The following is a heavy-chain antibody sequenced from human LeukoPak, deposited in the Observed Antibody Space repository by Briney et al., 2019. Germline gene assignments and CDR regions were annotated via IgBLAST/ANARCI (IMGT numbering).Heavy chain of an antibody. Sequence: GGSLRLSCAASGFTFSTYWMTWVRQAPGKGLEWVANIKEDGSAKYYVDSVKVRFSISRDNAKNSLYLQMNSLRAEDTAVYYCARDHRSDYYFYWGQGTQVTVSS. CDR3: ARDHRSDYYFY. J-gene: IGHJ4*02. CDR1: GFTFSTYW. V-gene: IGHV3-7*01. CDR2: IKEDGSAK. D-gene: IGHD3-22*01.